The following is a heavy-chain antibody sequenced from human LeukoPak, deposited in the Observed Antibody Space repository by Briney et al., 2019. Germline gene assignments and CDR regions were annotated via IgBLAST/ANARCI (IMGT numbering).Heavy chain of an antibody. V-gene: IGHV1-46*01. CDR2: INPSGGDT. CDR3: AKERGVAGSYYFFDY. CDR1: GYTFTNYY. J-gene: IGHJ4*02. D-gene: IGHD1-26*01. Sequence: GASVKVSCKASGYTFTNYYIHWVRQAPGQGLEWMGIINPSGGDTTYAQKFQGRVTMTRDMSTSTVHMELSSLRSEDTAVYYCAKERGVAGSYYFFDYWGQGTLVTVSS.